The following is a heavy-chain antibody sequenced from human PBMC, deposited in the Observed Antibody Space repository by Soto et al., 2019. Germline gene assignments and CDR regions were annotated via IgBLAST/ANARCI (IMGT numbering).Heavy chain of an antibody. Sequence: QVQLQESGPGLVKPSETLSLTCTVSGGSISSYYWSWIRQPPGKGLEWIGYIYYSGSTNYNPSLKSRVTISVDTSKNQFSLNLSSVTAADTAVYYCARGGYYGSGSYYPDFDYWGQGTLVTVSS. CDR3: ARGGYYGSGSYYPDFDY. J-gene: IGHJ4*02. CDR2: IYYSGST. CDR1: GGSISSYY. D-gene: IGHD3-10*01. V-gene: IGHV4-59*01.